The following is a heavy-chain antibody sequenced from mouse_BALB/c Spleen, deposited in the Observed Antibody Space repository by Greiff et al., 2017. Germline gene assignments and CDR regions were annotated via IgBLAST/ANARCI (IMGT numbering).Heavy chain of an antibody. D-gene: IGHD2-14*01. CDR3: ARAAYYRYRYYAMDY. Sequence: QVQLKESGAELAKPGASVKMSCKASGYTFTSYWMHWVKQRPGQGLEWIGYINPSTGYTEYNQKFKDKATLTADKSSSTAYMQLSSLTSEDSAVYYCARAAYYRYRYYAMDYWGQGTSVTVSS. V-gene: IGHV1-7*01. CDR1: GYTFTSYW. J-gene: IGHJ4*01. CDR2: INPSTGYT.